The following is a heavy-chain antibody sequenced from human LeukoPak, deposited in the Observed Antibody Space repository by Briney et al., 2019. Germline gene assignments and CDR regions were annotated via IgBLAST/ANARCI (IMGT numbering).Heavy chain of an antibody. CDR3: AKSHHVTAIDY. J-gene: IGHJ4*02. Sequence: PGGSLRLSCAASGFTFSHYGMTWVRQAPGKGLEWVSAISGSGGSTYYAGSVKGRLTISRDNSKNTLYLQMNSLRADDTAVYYCAKSHHVTAIDYWGQGTLVTVSS. CDR1: GFTFSHYG. V-gene: IGHV3-23*01. CDR2: ISGSGGST. D-gene: IGHD2-21*02.